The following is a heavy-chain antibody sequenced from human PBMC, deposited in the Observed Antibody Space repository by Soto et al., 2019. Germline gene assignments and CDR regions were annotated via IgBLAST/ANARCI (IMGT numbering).Heavy chain of an antibody. V-gene: IGHV1-46*01. Sequence: QVQLVQSGAEVKKPGASVKVSCKASGYTFTSYYMHWVRQAPGQGLEWMGIIKPRGGSTSYAQKCPGXXTXTXXTSPSTVYMGLSSLRSEEPAGYYGASRGPSGSYGYWGQGTLVTVSS. CDR1: GYTFTSYY. CDR3: ASRGPSGSYGY. CDR2: IKPRGGST. D-gene: IGHD1-26*01. J-gene: IGHJ4*02.